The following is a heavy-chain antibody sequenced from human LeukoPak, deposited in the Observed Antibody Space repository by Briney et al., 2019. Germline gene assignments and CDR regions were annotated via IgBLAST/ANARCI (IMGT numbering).Heavy chain of an antibody. CDR3: ARGSGTYGPGA. CDR1: GSTFSTYS. CDR2: IKSSGSPI. Sequence: GGSLRLSCVASGSTFSTYSMNWVRQAPGKGLEWVAYIKSSGSPIYYADSVKGRFTISRDNAKNSLYLQMNSLRAEDTAEYYCARGSGTYGPGAWGQGTLVTVSS. D-gene: IGHD1-26*01. J-gene: IGHJ5*02. V-gene: IGHV3-48*04.